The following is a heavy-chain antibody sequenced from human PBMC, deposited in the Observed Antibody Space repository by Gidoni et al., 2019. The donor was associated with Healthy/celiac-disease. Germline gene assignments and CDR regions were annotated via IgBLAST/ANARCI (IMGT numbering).Heavy chain of an antibody. D-gene: IGHD3-9*01. CDR1: GGTFSSYA. CDR2: IIPILGIA. Sequence: QVQLVQSGAEVKKPGSSVKVSCKASGGTFSSYAISWVRQAPGQGLEWMGRIIPILGIANYAQKFQGRVTITADKSTSTAYMELSSLRSEDTAVYYCARAHYDILTGYVYYFDYWGQGTLVTVSS. V-gene: IGHV1-69*04. J-gene: IGHJ4*02. CDR3: ARAHYDILTGYVYYFDY.